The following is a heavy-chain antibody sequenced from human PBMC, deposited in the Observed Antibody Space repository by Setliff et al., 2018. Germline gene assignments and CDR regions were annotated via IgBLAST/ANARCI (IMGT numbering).Heavy chain of an antibody. J-gene: IGHJ5*02. CDR2: INPNSGGT. CDR1: GYTFTGYY. CDR3: AREYGGRFSRWFDP. D-gene: IGHD2-15*01. V-gene: IGHV1-2*04. Sequence: ASVKVSCKASGYTFTGYYMHWVRQAPGQGLEWMGWINPNSGGTNYAQKFQGWVTMTRDTSISTAYMELSRLRSDDTAVYYCAREYGGRFSRWFDPWGQGTLVTVSS.